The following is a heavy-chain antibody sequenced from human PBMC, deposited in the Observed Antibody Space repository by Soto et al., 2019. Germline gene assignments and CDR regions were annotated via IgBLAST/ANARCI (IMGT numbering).Heavy chain of an antibody. CDR2: IYHTGST. J-gene: IGHJ4*02. V-gene: IGHV4-31*03. D-gene: IGHD7-27*01. CDR1: GDPVSSGSYY. CDR3: AAKLGTTHYFDF. Sequence: SETLSLTCSASGDPVSSGSYYWTWVRQHPVKGLEWIGYIYHTGSTYYNPSLQSRLIMSIDTSKNQFSLHLYSVTAADTAVYFCAAKLGTTHYFDFWGQGSLVPVSS.